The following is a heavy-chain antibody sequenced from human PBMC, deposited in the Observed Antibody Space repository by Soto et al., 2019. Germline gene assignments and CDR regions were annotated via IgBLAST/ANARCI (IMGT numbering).Heavy chain of an antibody. D-gene: IGHD5-12*01. V-gene: IGHV3-48*01. CDR3: ARGGDGYNWVNYYYYYGMDV. Sequence: GGSLRLSCAASGFTFSSYSMNWVRQAPGKGLEWVSYISSSSSTIYYADSVKGRFTISRDNAKNSLYLQMNSLRAEDTAVYYCARGGDGYNWVNYYYYYGMDVWGQGTTVTVSS. CDR1: GFTFSSYS. CDR2: ISSSSSTI. J-gene: IGHJ6*02.